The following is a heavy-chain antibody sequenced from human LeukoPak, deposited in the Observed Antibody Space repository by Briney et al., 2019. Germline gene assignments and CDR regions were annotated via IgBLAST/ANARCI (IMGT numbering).Heavy chain of an antibody. CDR2: IYHSGST. V-gene: IGHV4-30-2*01. J-gene: IGHJ4*02. CDR3: ARGSSSGWYYFDY. D-gene: IGHD6-19*01. Sequence: SETLSLTCTVSGGSISSGGYYWSWIRQPPGKGLEWIGYIYHSGSTYYNPSLKSRVTISVDRSKNQFSLKLSSVTAADTAVYYCARGSSSGWYYFDYWGQGTLVTVSS. CDR1: GGSISSGGYY.